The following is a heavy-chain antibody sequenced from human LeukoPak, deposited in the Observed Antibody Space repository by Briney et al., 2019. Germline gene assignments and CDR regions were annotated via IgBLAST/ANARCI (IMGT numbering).Heavy chain of an antibody. CDR2: ISYDGSNK. D-gene: IGHD4-23*01. V-gene: IGHV3-30*04. CDR1: GLTFSSYA. CDR3: ARETNYGGTGSPVAFDI. Sequence: GGSLRLSCVASGLTFSSYAMNWVRQAPGKGLECVALISYDGSNKYYGDSVKGRFTISRDNSKNTLYLQMNSLGAGDTALYYCARETNYGGTGSPVAFDIWGQGTMVTVSS. J-gene: IGHJ3*02.